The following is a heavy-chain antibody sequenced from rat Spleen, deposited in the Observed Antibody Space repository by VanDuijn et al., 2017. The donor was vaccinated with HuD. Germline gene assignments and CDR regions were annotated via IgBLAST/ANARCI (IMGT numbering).Heavy chain of an antibody. CDR1: GFTFSDFD. J-gene: IGHJ4*01. CDR3: ARHVSYCPDA. Sequence: EVQLVESGGGLVQPGRSLNLSCEASGFTFSDFDMAWVRQAPAKGLEWVASISTGDDDTYYRDSVKGRFTISRDNAKSTLYLQMDSLRSEDTATYYCARHVSYCPDAWGQGVSVTVSS. V-gene: IGHV5S23*01. CDR2: ISTGDDDT. D-gene: IGHD1-1*01.